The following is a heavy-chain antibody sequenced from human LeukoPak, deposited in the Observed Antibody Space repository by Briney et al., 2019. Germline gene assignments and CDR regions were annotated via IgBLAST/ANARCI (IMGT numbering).Heavy chain of an antibody. Sequence: GGSLRLSCAASGFTFSSYWMNWVRQAPGKGLEWVAVISYDGSNKYYADSVKGRFTISRDNSKNTLYLQMNSLRAEDTAVYYCAKASIRSLGYCSSTSCYEGDAFDIWGQGTMVTVSS. V-gene: IGHV3-30*18. CDR3: AKASIRSLGYCSSTSCYEGDAFDI. D-gene: IGHD2-2*01. CDR1: GFTFSSYW. CDR2: ISYDGSNK. J-gene: IGHJ3*02.